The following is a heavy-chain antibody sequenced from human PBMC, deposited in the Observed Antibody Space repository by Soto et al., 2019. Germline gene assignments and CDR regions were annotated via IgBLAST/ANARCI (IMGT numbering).Heavy chain of an antibody. CDR3: ATVRWELHDAFDI. J-gene: IGHJ3*02. Sequence: QVQLQESGPGLVKPSQTLSLTCTVSGGSISTGGYYWSWIRQHPGRGLEWIGYIYHSGMTFSNPSLQSRVAISIDTSKNKLSLKLSSVTAADTAVYYCATVRWELHDAFDIWCQGTMVSVSS. D-gene: IGHD1-26*01. CDR2: IYHSGMT. CDR1: GGSISTGGYY. V-gene: IGHV4-31*03.